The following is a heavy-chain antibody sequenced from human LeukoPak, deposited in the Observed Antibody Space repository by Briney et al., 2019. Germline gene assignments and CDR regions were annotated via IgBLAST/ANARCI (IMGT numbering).Heavy chain of an antibody. CDR1: GFTFNTYA. J-gene: IGHJ1*01. CDR3: AKPSRGYRGAPPQH. V-gene: IGHV3-23*01. Sequence: GGSLRLSCAASGFTFNTYAMIWVRQAPGKGLEWVSAISGSGGSTYYADSVKGRFTISRDNSKNTLYLQMNSLRAEDTAVYYCAKPSRGYRGAPPQHWGQGTLVTVSS. CDR2: ISGSGGST. D-gene: IGHD1-26*01.